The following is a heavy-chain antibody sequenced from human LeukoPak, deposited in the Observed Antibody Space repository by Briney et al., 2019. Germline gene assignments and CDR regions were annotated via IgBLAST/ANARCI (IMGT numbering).Heavy chain of an antibody. Sequence: SETLSLTCTVSGGSISSYYWSWIRQPPGKGLEWIGYIYYSGSTNYNPSLKSRVTISVDTSKNQFSLKLSSVSAADTAVYYCAKTYYDILTGYGGPYYMDVWGKGTTVTVSS. V-gene: IGHV4-59*01. J-gene: IGHJ6*03. CDR2: IYYSGST. CDR3: AKTYYDILTGYGGPYYMDV. CDR1: GGSISSYY. D-gene: IGHD3-9*01.